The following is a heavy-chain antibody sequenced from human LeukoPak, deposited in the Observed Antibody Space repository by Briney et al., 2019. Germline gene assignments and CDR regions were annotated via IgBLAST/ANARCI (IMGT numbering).Heavy chain of an antibody. V-gene: IGHV3-74*01. CDR3: VRKTDSGWYFDY. D-gene: IGHD6-19*01. Sequence: GGSLRLSCAASGFTFNSYWIHWVRQAPGKGLVWLSRINSDGSSTIYADSVKGRFTISRDNAKNTVYLQTNSLRAEDTAVYHCVRKTDSGWYFDYWGQGTLVTVSS. CDR2: INSDGSST. J-gene: IGHJ4*02. CDR1: GFTFNSYW.